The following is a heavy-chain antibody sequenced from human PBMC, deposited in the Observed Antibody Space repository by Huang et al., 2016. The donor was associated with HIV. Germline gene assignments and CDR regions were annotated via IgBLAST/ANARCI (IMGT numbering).Heavy chain of an antibody. J-gene: IGHJ3*02. D-gene: IGHD6-6*01. Sequence: QVTLRESGPALVKPTQTLTLTCTFSGFSLSTSGMCVSWIRQPPGKALEWLALIDWDDDKYYSTSLKARLTISKDTSKNQVVRRMTSMDPMHTATYYCARSIYSIAAYNRAFDIWGQGTMVSVSS. CDR1: GFSLSTSGMC. V-gene: IGHV2-70*01. CDR3: ARSIYSIAAYNRAFDI. CDR2: IDWDDDK.